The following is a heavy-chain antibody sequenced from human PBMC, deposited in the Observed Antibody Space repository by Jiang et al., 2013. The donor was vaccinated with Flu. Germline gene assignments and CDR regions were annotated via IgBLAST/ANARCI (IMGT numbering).Heavy chain of an antibody. CDR3: AKGIRYFDYGMDV. V-gene: IGHV3-23*01. CDR1: GFTFSSYA. Sequence: VQLLESGGGLVQPGGSLRLSCAASGFTFSSYAMSWVRQAPGKGLEWVSAISGSGGSTYYADSVKGRFTISRDNSKNTLYLQMNSLRAEDTAVYYCAKGIRYFDYGMDVVGPRDHGHRLL. D-gene: IGHD3-9*01. CDR2: ISGSGGST. J-gene: IGHJ6*02.